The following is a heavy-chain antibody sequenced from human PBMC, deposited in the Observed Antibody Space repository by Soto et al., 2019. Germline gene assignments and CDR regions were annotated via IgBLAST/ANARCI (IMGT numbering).Heavy chain of an antibody. V-gene: IGHV4-4*01. Sequence: SETLSLTCSVSVDSVTSNNWWSWVRQPPGKGLEWIGEIWHSGYANYNPSLKSRVTISVNRSKNQFSLKLTSVTAADTAVYWCAREGGYGTGRPMYGMDVWGQGST. J-gene: IGHJ6*02. CDR2: IWHSGYA. D-gene: IGHD3-10*01. CDR3: AREGGYGTGRPMYGMDV. CDR1: VDSVTSNNW.